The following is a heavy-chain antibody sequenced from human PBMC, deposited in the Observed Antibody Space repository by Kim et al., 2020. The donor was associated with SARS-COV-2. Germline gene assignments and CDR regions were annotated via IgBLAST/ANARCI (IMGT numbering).Heavy chain of an antibody. J-gene: IGHJ4*02. D-gene: IGHD6-13*01. V-gene: IGHV3-23*01. Sequence: GGSLRLSCAASGFTFSSYAMSWVRQAPGKGLEWVSAISGSGGSTYYADSVKGRFTISRDNSKNTLYLQMNSLRAEDTAVYYCAKPPREAAPKQYYFDYWGQGTLVTVSS. CDR1: GFTFSSYA. CDR3: AKPPREAAPKQYYFDY. CDR2: ISGSGGST.